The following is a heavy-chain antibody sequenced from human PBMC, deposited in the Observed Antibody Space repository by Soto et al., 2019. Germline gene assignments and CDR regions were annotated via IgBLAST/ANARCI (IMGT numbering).Heavy chain of an antibody. Sequence: SETLSLTCTVSGGSISSGGYYWSWIRQHPGKGLEWIGYIYYNGSTYYNPSLKSRVTISVDTSKNQFSLKLSSVTAADTAVYYCAREPDYSNYLDYWGQGTLVTVSS. V-gene: IGHV4-31*03. D-gene: IGHD4-4*01. J-gene: IGHJ4*02. CDR3: AREPDYSNYLDY. CDR1: GGSISSGGYY. CDR2: IYYNGST.